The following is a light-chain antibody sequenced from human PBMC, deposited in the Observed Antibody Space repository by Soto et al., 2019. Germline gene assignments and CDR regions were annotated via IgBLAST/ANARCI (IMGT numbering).Light chain of an antibody. CDR3: QQYNNWPYT. CDR2: GPS. V-gene: IGKV3-15*01. CDR1: QSINSN. J-gene: IGKJ2*01. Sequence: EMVMTQSPATLSVSPGERATVSCRASQSINSNLAWYQQKPGQAPRLLIYGPSARATGIPARFSGSGSGTEFTLTISVLQSEDFAVYYCQQYNNWPYTFGQGTKLEMK.